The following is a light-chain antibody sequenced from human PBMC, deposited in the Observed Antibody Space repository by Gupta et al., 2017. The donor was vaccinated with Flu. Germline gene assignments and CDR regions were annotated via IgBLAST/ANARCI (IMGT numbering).Light chain of an antibody. CDR2: DTT. V-gene: IGLV7-46*01. J-gene: IGLJ2*01. CDR1: TGAVTSGHY. Sequence: QAVVTPEASLTVSLGGTATLTCGSSTGAVTSGHYPYWFQQKPGQAPRTLMYDTTNKHSWTPARFAGSLVGDKAALTLSGAQPEDEADYYCSLTYSGARSVVFGGGTKLTVL. CDR3: SLTYSGARSVV.